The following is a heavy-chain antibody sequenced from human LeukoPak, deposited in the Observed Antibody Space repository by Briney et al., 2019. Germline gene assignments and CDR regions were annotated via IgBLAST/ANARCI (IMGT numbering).Heavy chain of an antibody. CDR1: GFSLSTSGMC. V-gene: IGHV2-70*11. D-gene: IGHD6-19*01. Sequence: SGPALVKPTQTLTLTCTFSGFSLSTSGMCVGWIRQPPGKALEWLARIDWDDHKYYSTSLKTSLTISKHTSKNQVVLTMTNMDPVDTATYYCARSKDSSGWPLCMDVWGKGTTVTVSS. CDR3: ARSKDSSGWPLCMDV. CDR2: IDWDDHK. J-gene: IGHJ6*03.